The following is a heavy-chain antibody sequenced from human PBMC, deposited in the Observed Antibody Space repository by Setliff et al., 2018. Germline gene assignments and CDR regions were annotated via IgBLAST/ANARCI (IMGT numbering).Heavy chain of an antibody. Sequence: VGSLRLSCAASGFTFSTYAVSWVRQAPGKGLEWVSSISGSGSSAYYADSVKGRFTISRDNPKNTLYLQMNSLRAEDTAVYYCAKDSSYSMIVVVIPFDYWGQGTLVTVSS. CDR2: ISGSGSSA. D-gene: IGHD3-22*01. J-gene: IGHJ4*02. CDR3: AKDSSYSMIVVVIPFDY. CDR1: GFTFSTYA. V-gene: IGHV3-23*01.